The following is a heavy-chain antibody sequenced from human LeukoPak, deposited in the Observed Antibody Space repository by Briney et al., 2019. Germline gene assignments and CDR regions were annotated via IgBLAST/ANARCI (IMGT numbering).Heavy chain of an antibody. CDR1: GFTFDNYG. CDR3: AKDSSTSCYKCAFDI. Sequence: GGSLRLSCAASGFTFDNYGMHWVRQAPGKGLEWVAFIRYDGSNKYYADSVKGRFTISRDNSKNTLYLQMNSLRAEDTAVYYCAKDSSTSCYKCAFDIWGRGTMITVSS. V-gene: IGHV3-30*02. CDR2: IRYDGSNK. D-gene: IGHD2-2*02. J-gene: IGHJ3*02.